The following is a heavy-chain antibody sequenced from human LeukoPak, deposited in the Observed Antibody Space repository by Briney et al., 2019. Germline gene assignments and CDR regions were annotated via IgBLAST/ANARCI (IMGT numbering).Heavy chain of an antibody. J-gene: IGHJ4*02. CDR1: GFSVGSNF. CDR3: ARELTYSGSHRNFDN. Sequence: GGSLRLSCAASGFSVGSNFMSWVRQAPGEGLEWVSVIYSDGTTYYVDSVKGRFTISRDNSKNTLYLQMNSLRAEDTAVYYCARELTYSGSHRNFDNWGQGTLVTVSS. V-gene: IGHV3-53*01. D-gene: IGHD1-26*01. CDR2: IYSDGTT.